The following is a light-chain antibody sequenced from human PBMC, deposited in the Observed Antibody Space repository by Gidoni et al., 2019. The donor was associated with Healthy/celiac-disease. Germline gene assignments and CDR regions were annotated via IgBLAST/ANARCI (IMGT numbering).Light chain of an antibody. CDR2: DAS. CDR3: QQYDNRPMYT. V-gene: IGKV1-33*01. J-gene: IGKJ2*01. CDR1: QDISNY. Sequence: DTQMTQSPSSLSASVGDRVTITCKASQDISNYLKWYQQKPGKAPKLLIYDASNLETGVPSRFSGSGSGTDFTFTISSLQPEDIATYYCQQYDNRPMYTFGQGTKLEIK.